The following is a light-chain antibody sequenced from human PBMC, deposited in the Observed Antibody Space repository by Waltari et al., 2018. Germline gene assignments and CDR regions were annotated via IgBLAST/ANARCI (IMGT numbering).Light chain of an antibody. Sequence: IVMTQSPATPSLSPGERATLPCRASQSVADNIAWYQQKPGQAPRLLIYAASARATGIPARFTGSGSGTEFTLTISSLQSEDFAVYFCQQYNRWPPITFGPGTKVEI. CDR3: QQYNRWPPIT. J-gene: IGKJ3*01. CDR2: AAS. CDR1: QSVADN. V-gene: IGKV3-15*01.